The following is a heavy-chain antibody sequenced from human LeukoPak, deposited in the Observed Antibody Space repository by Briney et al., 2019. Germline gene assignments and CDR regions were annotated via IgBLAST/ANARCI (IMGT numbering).Heavy chain of an antibody. D-gene: IGHD3-9*01. CDR2: LVYDARS. CDR1: GFPFSSYG. J-gene: IGHJ4*02. CDR3: AKGHNILTGYFSFDY. V-gene: IGHV3-33*03. Sequence: GGSLRLSCAASGFPFSSYGMHWVRQAPGKGLEWVARLVYDARSDYANSVKGRFSISRDDSKNTLYLQMNSLRAEDTAVYYCAKGHNILTGYFSFDYWGQGTLVTVSS.